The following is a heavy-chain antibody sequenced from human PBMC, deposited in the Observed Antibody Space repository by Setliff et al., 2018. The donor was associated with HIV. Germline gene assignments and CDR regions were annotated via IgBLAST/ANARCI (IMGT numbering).Heavy chain of an antibody. J-gene: IGHJ6*02. CDR1: GDSITNDDYY. Sequence: PSETLSLTCTVSGDSITNDDYYWGWIRQPPGKGLEWIGNIYYSGTTYDNPSLKSRVTISVDTSKNQFSLKLSSVTAADTAVYYCARDSYGDFFGISYDSFGMDVWGQGTTVTVSS. V-gene: IGHV4-39*07. CDR3: ARDSYGDFFGISYDSFGMDV. D-gene: IGHD4-17*01. CDR2: IYYSGTT.